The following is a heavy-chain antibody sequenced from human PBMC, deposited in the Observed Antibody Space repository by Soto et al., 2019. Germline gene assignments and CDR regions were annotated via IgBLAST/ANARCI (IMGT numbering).Heavy chain of an antibody. D-gene: IGHD3-9*01. CDR2: IFPVYGTP. CDR1: GGTFNSYS. J-gene: IGHJ5*02. Sequence: QVQLVQSGAEVKKPGSSVKVSCKASGGTFNSYSVSWVRQAPGQGLEWMGGIFPVYGTPHYAQKFQGRDTITADEFTRTAYMELSSLTSEDTAVYYCARGLAFPPAGPWGQGTLVTVSS. V-gene: IGHV1-69*01. CDR3: ARGLAFPPAGP.